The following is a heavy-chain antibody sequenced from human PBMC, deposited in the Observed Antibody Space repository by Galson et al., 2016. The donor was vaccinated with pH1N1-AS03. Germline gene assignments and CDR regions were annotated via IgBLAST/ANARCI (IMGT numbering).Heavy chain of an antibody. V-gene: IGHV1-69*13. CDR1: AGTFATFA. D-gene: IGHD2/OR15-2a*01. CDR2: VIPLSGTT. Sequence: SVKVSCKASAGTFATFAVSWVRQARGQGLEWMGGVIPLSGTTNYAQKFQGRVTITADDSKGTAYMELSSLRSDDTDVYYWARDRYRDTSTDFYESAYCGQGTLVSVSP. CDR3: ARDRYRDTSTDFYESAY. J-gene: IGHJ4*02.